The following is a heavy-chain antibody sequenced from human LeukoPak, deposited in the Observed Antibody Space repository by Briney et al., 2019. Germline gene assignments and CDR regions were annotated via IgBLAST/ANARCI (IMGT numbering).Heavy chain of an antibody. CDR2: IYYSGST. J-gene: IGHJ4*02. Sequence: PSETLSLTCTVSGGSTSSYYWSWIRQPPGKGLEWIGYIYYSGSTNYNPSLKSRVTISVDTSKNQFSLKLSSVTAADTAVYYCARIYSSSWYYFDYWGQGTLVTVSS. V-gene: IGHV4-59*08. CDR1: GGSTSSYY. D-gene: IGHD6-13*01. CDR3: ARIYSSSWYYFDY.